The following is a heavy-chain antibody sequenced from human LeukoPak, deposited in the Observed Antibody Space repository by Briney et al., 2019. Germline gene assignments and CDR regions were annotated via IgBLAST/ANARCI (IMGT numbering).Heavy chain of an antibody. CDR2: INGDGSSL. D-gene: IGHD1-1*01. CDR1: GFSINGYW. J-gene: IGHJ4*02. V-gene: IGHV3-74*01. Sequence: GGSLRLSCAASGFSINGYWLHRVRQAPGKGLVWVSHINGDGSSLSYADFVKGRFTISRDSAKNTVYLQMNSLSAEDTAVYYCARDKRYSQDYWGQGTLVTVSS. CDR3: ARDKRYSQDY.